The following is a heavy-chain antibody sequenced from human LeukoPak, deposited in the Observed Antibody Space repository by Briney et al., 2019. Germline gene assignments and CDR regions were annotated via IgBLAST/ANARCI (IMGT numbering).Heavy chain of an antibody. V-gene: IGHV4-59*12. D-gene: IGHD6-19*01. Sequence: SETLSLTCTISGASIDSYYWSWIRQPPGKGLEWIGETHHSGSTHYNPSLKSGVTISVDKSKNQFSLKLNSVTAADTAVYYCVRRGSGWYFDYWGQGTLVTVSS. CDR2: THHSGST. CDR3: VRRGSGWYFDY. J-gene: IGHJ4*02. CDR1: GASIDSYY.